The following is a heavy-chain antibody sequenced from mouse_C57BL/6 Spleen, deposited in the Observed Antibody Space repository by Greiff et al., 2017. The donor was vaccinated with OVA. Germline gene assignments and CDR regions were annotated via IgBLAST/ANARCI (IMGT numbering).Heavy chain of an antibody. J-gene: IGHJ2*01. CDR3: TTGYGSLDY. CDR2: IDPENGDT. D-gene: IGHD1-1*01. V-gene: IGHV14-4*01. Sequence: EVKLQESGAELVRPGASVKLSCTASGFNIKDDYMHWVKQRPEQGLEWIGWIDPENGDTEYASKFQGKATITADTSSNTAYLQLSSLTSEDTAVYYCTTGYGSLDYWGQGTTLTVSS. CDR1: GFNIKDDY.